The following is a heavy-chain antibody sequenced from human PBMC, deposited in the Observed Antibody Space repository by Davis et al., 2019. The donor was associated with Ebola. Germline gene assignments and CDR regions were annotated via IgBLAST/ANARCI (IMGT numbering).Heavy chain of an antibody. CDR3: ARAGYYIAARRLCYGMDV. CDR1: GFTFSSYA. J-gene: IGHJ6*02. V-gene: IGHV3-33*08. Sequence: GGSLRLSCAASGFTFSSYAMHWVRQAPGKGLEWVAVIWYDGSNKYYADSVKGRFTISRDNAKNSLYLQMNSLRAEDTAVYYCARAGYYIAARRLCYGMDVWGQGTTVTVSS. CDR2: IWYDGSNK. D-gene: IGHD6-6*01.